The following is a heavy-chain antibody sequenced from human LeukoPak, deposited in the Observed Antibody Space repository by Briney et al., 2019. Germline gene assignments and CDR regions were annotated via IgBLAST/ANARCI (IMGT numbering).Heavy chain of an antibody. CDR2: ISYDGSNK. CDR3: AKVELGLEAYYFDY. V-gene: IGHV3-30*18. J-gene: IGHJ4*02. CDR1: GVTFSSDG. Sequence: GGSLRLSCAASGVTFSSDGIHWVRQAPGKGLEWVEVISYDGSNKYYADSVRGRFTISRDNSKNTLYLQMNSLRAEDTAVYYCAKVELGLEAYYFDYWGQGTLVTVSS. D-gene: IGHD1-26*01.